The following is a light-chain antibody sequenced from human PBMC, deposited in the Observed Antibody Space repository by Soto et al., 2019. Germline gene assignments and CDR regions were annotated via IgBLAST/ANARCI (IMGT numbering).Light chain of an antibody. CDR3: QQHDNWPT. CDR2: GAS. CDR1: QSISNN. Sequence: EIVMTQSPATLSVSPGERATLSCRASQSISNNLAWYQQKPGQAPRLLIYGASTRAILIPARFSGSGSGTEFTFTLSSLQYADFAVYDCQQHDNWPTFGQGKRLXIK. V-gene: IGKV3-15*01. J-gene: IGKJ5*01.